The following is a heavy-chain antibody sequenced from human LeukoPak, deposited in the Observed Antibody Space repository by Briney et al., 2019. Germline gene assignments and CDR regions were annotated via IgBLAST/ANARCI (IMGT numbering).Heavy chain of an antibody. CDR2: ISYDGSNK. J-gene: IGHJ5*02. D-gene: IGHD6-19*01. CDR3: AKDRSSGWSFRHLNWFDP. V-gene: IGHV3-30*18. CDR1: GFTFSSYG. Sequence: GGSLRLSCAASGFTFSSYGMHWVRQAPGKGLEWVAVISYDGSNKYYADSVKGRFTISRDNSKNTLYLQMNSLRAGDTAVYYCAKDRSSGWSFRHLNWFDPWGQGTLVTVSS.